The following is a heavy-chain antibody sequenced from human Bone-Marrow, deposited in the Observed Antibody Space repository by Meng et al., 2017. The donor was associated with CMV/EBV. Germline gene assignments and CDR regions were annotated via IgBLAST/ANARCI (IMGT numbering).Heavy chain of an antibody. CDR1: GYTFINYG. CDR2: ISTYNGNT. Sequence: ASVKVSCKAYGYTFINYGFSWVRQAPGQGLQWMGWISTYNGNTNYAQRFQGRVTLTTDPSTSTAYMELRRLRSDDTAVYYCARDRYNWDFDYWGQGNRVTVAS. V-gene: IGHV1-18*01. J-gene: IGHJ4*02. D-gene: IGHD1-1*01. CDR3: ARDRYNWDFDY.